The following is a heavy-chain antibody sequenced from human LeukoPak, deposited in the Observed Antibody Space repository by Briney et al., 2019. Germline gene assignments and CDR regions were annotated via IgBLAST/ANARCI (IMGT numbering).Heavy chain of an antibody. J-gene: IGHJ4*02. CDR1: GFTFSSYA. D-gene: IGHD2-15*01. CDR2: ISASGGST. V-gene: IGHV3-23*01. Sequence: PGGSLRLSCAASGFTFSSYAMTWVRQAPGKGLEWVSTISASGGSTYYADSVKGRFTISRDNAKTSLYLQMNSLRVEDTAVYYCTMGVELLPYWGQGTLVTVSS. CDR3: TMGVELLPY.